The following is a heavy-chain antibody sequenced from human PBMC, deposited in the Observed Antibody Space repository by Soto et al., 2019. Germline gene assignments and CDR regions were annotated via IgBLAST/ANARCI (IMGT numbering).Heavy chain of an antibody. D-gene: IGHD2-2*01. J-gene: IGHJ4*02. CDR2: INSDGSST. CDR3: ARGTGGIVVVPAAMNY. CDR1: GFTFSSYW. V-gene: IGHV3-74*01. Sequence: PGGSLRLSCAASGFTFSSYWMHWVRQAPGKGLVWVSRINSDGSSTSYADSVKGRFTISRDNAKNTLYLQMNSLRAEDTAVYYCARGTGGIVVVPAAMNYWGQGTLVTVSS.